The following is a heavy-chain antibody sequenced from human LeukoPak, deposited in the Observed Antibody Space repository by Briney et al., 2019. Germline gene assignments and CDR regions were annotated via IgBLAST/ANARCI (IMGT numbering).Heavy chain of an antibody. CDR2: INHSGST. J-gene: IGHJ4*02. D-gene: IGHD3-16*02. CDR1: GGSFSGYY. Sequence: PSETLSLTCAVYGGSFSGYYWSWIRQPPGKGLEWIGEINHSGSTNYNPSLKSRVTISVDTSKNQFSLKLSSVTAADTAVYYCAREESDYDYVWGSYRPVYFDYWGQGTLVTVSS. CDR3: AREESDYDYVWGSYRPVYFDY. V-gene: IGHV4-34*01.